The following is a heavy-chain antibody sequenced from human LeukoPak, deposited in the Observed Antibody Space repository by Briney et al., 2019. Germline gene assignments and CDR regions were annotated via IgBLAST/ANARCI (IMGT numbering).Heavy chain of an antibody. J-gene: IGHJ4*02. D-gene: IGHD4-17*01. V-gene: IGHV5-10-1*01. CDR1: ANSFTTYW. CDR2: IDPSDSYT. CDR3: ARLDDYGDPI. Sequence: GESLRISCKGAANSFTTYWISWVRQMPGKGLEWMGRIDPSDSYTNYSPSSQGHVTISADKSISTAYLQWSSLKASDTAMYYCARLDDYGDPIWGQGTLVTVSS.